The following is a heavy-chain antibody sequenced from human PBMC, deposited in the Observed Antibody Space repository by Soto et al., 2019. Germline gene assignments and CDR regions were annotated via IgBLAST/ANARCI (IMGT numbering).Heavy chain of an antibody. CDR1: GFTVSSTY. D-gene: IGHD2-15*01. J-gene: IGHJ4*02. V-gene: IGHV3-66*01. CDR3: ARKSLYCSGGSCAFDY. Sequence: GRSLGLSCAASGFTVSSTYMSWVRQAPGKGLEWVSVIYSGGSTYYADSVKGRFTISRDNSKNTLYLQMNSLRAEDTAVYYCARKSLYCSGGSCAFDYWGQGT. CDR2: IYSGGST.